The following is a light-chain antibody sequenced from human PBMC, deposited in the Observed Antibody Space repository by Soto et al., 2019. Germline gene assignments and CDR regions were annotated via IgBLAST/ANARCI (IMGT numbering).Light chain of an antibody. Sequence: EIVMTQSPATLSVSPGKRTTLSCRASQSVSNNLAWYQKKPGQAPRLLIYGASTRATVIPARFSGSGSVTEFTLTISSLQSEDFAVYYCQQYNNWWTFVQGTRVEIK. CDR2: GAS. V-gene: IGKV3-15*01. CDR1: QSVSNN. CDR3: QQYNNWWT. J-gene: IGKJ1*01.